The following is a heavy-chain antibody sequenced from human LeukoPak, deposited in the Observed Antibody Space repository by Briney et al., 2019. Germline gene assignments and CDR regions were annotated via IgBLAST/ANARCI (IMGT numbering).Heavy chain of an antibody. CDR3: VKGQEVVYTPTFDF. J-gene: IGHJ4*02. V-gene: IGHV3-64D*09. D-gene: IGHD2-8*02. Sequence: GGSLRLSCSASGFTFSTSAMHWVRQAPGKGLEYVSSLGVNGISAYYADSVRGRFAISRDNSKGTLFLQMSSLRAEDTAVYYCVKGQEVVYTPTFDFWGQGTLVTVSS. CDR2: LGVNGISA. CDR1: GFTFSTSA.